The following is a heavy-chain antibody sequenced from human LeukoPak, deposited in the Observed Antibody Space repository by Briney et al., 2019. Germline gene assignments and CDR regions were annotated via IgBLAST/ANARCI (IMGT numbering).Heavy chain of an antibody. CDR2: IYPGDSDT. Sequence: GASLKISCKGSGSSFTSYWIGWVRQMPGKGLEWMRIIYPGDSDTRYSPSFQGQVTISADKSISTAYLQWSSLKASDTAMYYCARHGHKIAAASDYWGQGTLVTVSS. CDR1: GSSFTSYW. J-gene: IGHJ4*02. D-gene: IGHD6-13*01. CDR3: ARHGHKIAAASDY. V-gene: IGHV5-51*01.